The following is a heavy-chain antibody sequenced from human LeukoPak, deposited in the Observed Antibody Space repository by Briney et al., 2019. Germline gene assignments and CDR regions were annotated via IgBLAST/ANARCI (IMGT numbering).Heavy chain of an antibody. D-gene: IGHD1-26*01. CDR2: ISSNSATT. J-gene: IGHJ4*02. V-gene: IGHV3-48*01. CDR3: ARDTRSLIDY. Sequence: PGGSPRLSCAASGFSFGTNSMNWVRQVPGKGLEWISYISSNSATTYYADSVKGRFTISRDNAKNSLYLHMNSLRADDTAVYYCARDTRSLIDYWGQGTLVTVSS. CDR1: GFSFGTNS.